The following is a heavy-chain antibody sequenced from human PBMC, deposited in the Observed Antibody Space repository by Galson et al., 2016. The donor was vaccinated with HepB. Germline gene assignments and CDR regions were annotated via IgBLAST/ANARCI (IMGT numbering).Heavy chain of an antibody. Sequence: SETLSLTCTVNGGSLSTYYCNWIRQSPGNGLEWIGEISQTGTAHYNPSFTSRTTISVDKSTNQISLRLDSVTAADRALYYCARRTLGNCATMAFDSWGQGTLVTVSS. CDR1: GGSLSTYY. CDR2: ISQTGTA. J-gene: IGHJ4*02. V-gene: IGHV4-34*01. CDR3: ARRTLGNCATMAFDS. D-gene: IGHD4/OR15-4a*01.